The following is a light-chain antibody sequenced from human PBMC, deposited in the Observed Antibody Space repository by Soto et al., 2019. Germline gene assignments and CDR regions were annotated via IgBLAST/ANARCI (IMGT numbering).Light chain of an antibody. J-gene: IGLJ1*01. Sequence: QSALTQPASLSRSSGQSITISCTGTSSDIGAYDYVSWFQQHPGKAPKLMISEVNNRPSGVSNRFSGSKSGNTAYLTISGLQVEDEAEYFCFSVTTTSTPVFGTGTRVTVL. V-gene: IGLV2-14*01. CDR1: SSDIGAYDY. CDR2: EVN. CDR3: FSVTTTSTPV.